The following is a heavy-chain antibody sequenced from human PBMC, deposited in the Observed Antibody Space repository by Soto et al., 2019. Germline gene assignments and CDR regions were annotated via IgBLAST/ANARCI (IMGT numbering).Heavy chain of an antibody. Sequence: GGSLRLSCAASGFTFSSYWMSWVRQAPGKGLEWVANIKQDGSEKYYVDSVKGRFTISRDNAKNSLYLQMNSLRAEDTAVYYCAREYPFIYTAMEYFDLWGRGTLVTVSS. CDR1: GFTFSSYW. V-gene: IGHV3-7*01. CDR2: IKQDGSEK. J-gene: IGHJ2*01. CDR3: AREYPFIYTAMEYFDL. D-gene: IGHD5-18*01.